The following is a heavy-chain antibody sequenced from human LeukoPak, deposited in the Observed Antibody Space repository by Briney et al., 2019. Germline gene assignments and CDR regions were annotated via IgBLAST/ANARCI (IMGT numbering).Heavy chain of an antibody. CDR2: IYTSGST. Sequence: SDTLSLTCTVSGGSISSGSYYWGWIRQHAGKGLEWIGRIYTSGSTNYNPSLKSRVTISVHTSKNQFSLKLSSVTAADTAVYYCARDTWFEESGLDYWGQGTLVTVSS. D-gene: IGHD3-10*01. CDR1: GGSISSGSYY. J-gene: IGHJ4*02. V-gene: IGHV4-61*02. CDR3: ARDTWFEESGLDY.